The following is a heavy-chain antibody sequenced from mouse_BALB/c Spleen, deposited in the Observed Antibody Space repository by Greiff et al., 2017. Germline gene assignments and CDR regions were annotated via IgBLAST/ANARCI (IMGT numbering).Heavy chain of an antibody. D-gene: IGHD2-1*01. CDR3: AKHGNYGVAMDY. V-gene: IGHV1-54*01. Sequence: VQLQQSGAELVRPGTSVKVSCKASGYAFTNYLIEWVKQRPGQGLEWIGVINPGSGGTNYNEKFKGKATLTADKSSSTAYMQLSSLTSDDSAVYFCAKHGNYGVAMDYWGQGTSVTVSS. CDR2: INPGSGGT. J-gene: IGHJ4*01. CDR1: GYAFTNYL.